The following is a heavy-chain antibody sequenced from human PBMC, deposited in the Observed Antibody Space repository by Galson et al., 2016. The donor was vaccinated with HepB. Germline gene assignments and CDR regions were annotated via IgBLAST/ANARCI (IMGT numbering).Heavy chain of an antibody. CDR3: ARDLNYDTGS. Sequence: SLRLSCAASGFSFSSYWMTWVRQAPGKGLKFLANIKTDGSETYYADSVKGRFTISRDNAKNSLYLQMNGLRVEDTAVYYCARDLNYDTGSWGQGTLVTVSS. D-gene: IGHD4-11*01. J-gene: IGHJ4*02. CDR2: IKTDGSET. V-gene: IGHV3-7*01. CDR1: GFSFSSYW.